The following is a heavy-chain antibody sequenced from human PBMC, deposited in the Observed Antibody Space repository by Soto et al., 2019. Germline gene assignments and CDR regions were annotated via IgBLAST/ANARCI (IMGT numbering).Heavy chain of an antibody. J-gene: IGHJ4*02. V-gene: IGHV4-59*08. D-gene: IGHD2-2*02. CDR2: IYYSGST. CDR1: GGSISSYY. CDR3: ARRAGYCSSTSCYTPYLLDY. Sequence: PSETLSLTCTVSGGSISSYYWSWIRQPPGKGLEWIGYIYYSGSTNYNPSLKSRVTISVDTSKNQFSLKLSSVTAADTAVYYCARRAGYCSSTSCYTPYLLDYWGQGTLVTVSS.